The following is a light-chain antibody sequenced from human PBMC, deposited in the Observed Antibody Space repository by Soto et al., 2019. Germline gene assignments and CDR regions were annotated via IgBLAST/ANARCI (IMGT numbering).Light chain of an antibody. V-gene: IGKV2-28*01. CDR1: QSLLHSNGYNY. Sequence: DIVMTQSPLSLPVTPGEPASISCRSSQSLLHSNGYNYLDWYLQMPGQSPQLLIYLGSSRASRVPDRFSGGGSGTDFTLKISRVEAEDVGVYYCMQSQHTPPTFGGGTKVEIK. CDR2: LGS. J-gene: IGKJ4*01. CDR3: MQSQHTPPT.